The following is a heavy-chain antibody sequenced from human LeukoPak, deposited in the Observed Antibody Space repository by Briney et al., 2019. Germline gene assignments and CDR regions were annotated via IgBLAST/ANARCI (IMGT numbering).Heavy chain of an antibody. CDR2: ISWNSGSI. V-gene: IGHV3-9*01. Sequence: GRSLRLSCAASGFTLDDYAMHWVRQAPGKGLEWVSGISWNSGSIGYADSVKGRFTISRDNAKNSLYLQMNSLRAEDTALYYCAKDADSSGYAVFDYWGQGTLVTVSS. J-gene: IGHJ4*02. D-gene: IGHD3-22*01. CDR3: AKDADSSGYAVFDY. CDR1: GFTLDDYA.